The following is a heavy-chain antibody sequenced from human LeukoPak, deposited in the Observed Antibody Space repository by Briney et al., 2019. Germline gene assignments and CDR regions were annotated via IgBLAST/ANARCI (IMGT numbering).Heavy chain of an antibody. CDR3: ARDRGPLWFGELYDAFDI. CDR1: GGSISSGSYY. J-gene: IGHJ3*02. Sequence: PSETLSLTCTVSGGSISSGSYYWSWIRQPAGKGLEWIGRIYTSGSTNYNPSLKSRVTISVDTSKNQFSLKLSSVTAADTAVYYCARDRGPLWFGELYDAFDIWGQGTMVTVSS. D-gene: IGHD3-10*01. V-gene: IGHV4-61*02. CDR2: IYTSGST.